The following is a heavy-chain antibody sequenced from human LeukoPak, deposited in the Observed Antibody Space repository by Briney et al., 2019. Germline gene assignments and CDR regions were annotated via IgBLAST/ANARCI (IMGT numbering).Heavy chain of an antibody. J-gene: IGHJ4*02. CDR2: ISAYNGNT. V-gene: IGHV1-18*01. CDR1: GYTFTSYG. Sequence: ASVKVSCKASGYTFTSYGISWVRQAPGQGLEWMGWISAYNGNTNYAQKLQGRVTMTTDTSTSTAYMELRSLRSDDTAVYYCARDPKYYYDSRTPTNDYWGQGTLVTVSS. CDR3: ARDPKYYYDSRTPTNDY. D-gene: IGHD3-22*01.